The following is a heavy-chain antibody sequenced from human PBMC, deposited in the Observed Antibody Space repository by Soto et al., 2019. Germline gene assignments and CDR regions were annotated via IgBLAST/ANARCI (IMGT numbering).Heavy chain of an antibody. CDR2: IYYSGST. J-gene: IGHJ4*02. V-gene: IGHV4-59*08. CDR3: ARHVGVPSYSSMYYFDY. D-gene: IGHD6-13*01. CDR1: GGSISSYY. Sequence: SETLSLTCTVSGGSISSYYWSWIRQPPGKGLEWIGYIYYSGSTNYNPSLKSRVTISVDTSKNQFSLKLSSVTAADTAVYYCARHVGVPSYSSMYYFDYWGQGTLVTVS.